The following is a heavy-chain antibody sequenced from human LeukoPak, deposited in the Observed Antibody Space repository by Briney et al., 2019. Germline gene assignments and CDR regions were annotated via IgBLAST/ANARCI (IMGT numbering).Heavy chain of an antibody. CDR1: GGSISSSSYY. J-gene: IGHJ5*02. CDR3: ARDGSTSLFEVVVDPAFDP. V-gene: IGHV4-39*02. D-gene: IGHD2-15*01. CDR2: IYYSGST. Sequence: PSETLSLTCTVSGGSISSSSYYWGWIRQPPGKGLEWIGSIYYSGSTYYNPSLKSRVTISVDTSKNQFSLKLSSVTAADTAVYYCARDGSTSLFEVVVDPAFDPWGQGTLVTVSS.